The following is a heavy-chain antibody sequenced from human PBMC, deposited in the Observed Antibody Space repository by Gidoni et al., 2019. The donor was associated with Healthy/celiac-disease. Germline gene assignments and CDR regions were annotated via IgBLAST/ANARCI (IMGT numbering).Heavy chain of an antibody. V-gene: IGHV3-23*01. CDR3: AKGIYDFWSGYIN. CDR1: GFTFSSYA. CDR2: ISGSGGST. J-gene: IGHJ4*02. D-gene: IGHD3-3*01. Sequence: EVQLLESGGGLVQPGWSLRLSCAASGFTFSSYAMSWVRQAPGKGLEWVSAISGSGGSTYYADSVKGRFTISRDNSKNTLYLQMNSLRAEDTAVYYCAKGIYDFWSGYINWGQGTLVTVSS.